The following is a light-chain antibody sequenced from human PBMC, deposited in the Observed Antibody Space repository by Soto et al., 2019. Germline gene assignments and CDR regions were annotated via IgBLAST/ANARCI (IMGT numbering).Light chain of an antibody. CDR2: KAS. Sequence: DIQMTQSPSTLSASVGDRVTITCRASQSISSWLAWYQQKPGKAPKLLIYKASSLESGVPSRFSGCGSGTEFTLPISSLQPDDFATYYCQQYNSYPWTFGQGTKVEIK. CDR3: QQYNSYPWT. J-gene: IGKJ1*01. CDR1: QSISSW. V-gene: IGKV1-5*03.